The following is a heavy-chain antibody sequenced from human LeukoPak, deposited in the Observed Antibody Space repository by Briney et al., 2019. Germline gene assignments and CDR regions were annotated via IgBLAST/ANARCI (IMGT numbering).Heavy chain of an antibody. CDR1: GGSISSYY. D-gene: IGHD1/OR15-1a*01. Sequence: ETLSLTCTVSGGSISSYYWSWVRQAPGKGLEWVANIKEDVSEKHYVDSVKGRFTISRDNAKNSLSLQMNSLRAEDTAVYYCARNKRGDIWGQGTLVTVSS. CDR3: ARNKRGDI. J-gene: IGHJ4*02. CDR2: IKEDVSEK. V-gene: IGHV3-7*01.